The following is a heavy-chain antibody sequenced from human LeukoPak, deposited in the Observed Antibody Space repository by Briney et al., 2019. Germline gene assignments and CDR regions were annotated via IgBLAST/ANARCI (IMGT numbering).Heavy chain of an antibody. CDR3: ARNLAVNWFAP. CDR2: INQDGGEN. Sequence: GGSLRLSCAASGFSFSGYWMTWVRQAPGKGLEWVANINQDGGENYYLDSVKGRFTISRDNAKNSLYLQMHSLRPEDTAVYYCARNLAVNWFAPWGQGTLVTVSS. V-gene: IGHV3-7*01. D-gene: IGHD3-16*01. CDR1: GFSFSGYW. J-gene: IGHJ5*02.